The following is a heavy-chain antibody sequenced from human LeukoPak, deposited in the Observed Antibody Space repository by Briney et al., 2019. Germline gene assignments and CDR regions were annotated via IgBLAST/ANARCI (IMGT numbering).Heavy chain of an antibody. V-gene: IGHV3-7*01. Sequence: GGSLRLSCAASGFTFSRCWMSWVRRAPGKGLEWVANIKQDGSEKYYVDSVKGRFTISRDNAKNSLYLQMNSLRAEDTAVYYCASEVVADAFDVWGQGTMVTVSS. CDR2: IKQDGSEK. CDR1: GFTFSRCW. D-gene: IGHD2-15*01. J-gene: IGHJ3*01. CDR3: ASEVVADAFDV.